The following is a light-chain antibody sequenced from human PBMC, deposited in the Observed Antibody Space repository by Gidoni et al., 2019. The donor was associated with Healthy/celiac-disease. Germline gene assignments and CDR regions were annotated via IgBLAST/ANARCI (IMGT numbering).Light chain of an antibody. CDR2: ASS. Sequence: IQMTQSPSSLSASVGDRVTINCRSSQGISSYLNWYQHKSGKAPKLLNYASSSLQSGVPSMFIGSGSRSDLILTIRRLQPEDFSTYFCQQSYSNPRTFGGGTKVEIK. J-gene: IGKJ4*01. V-gene: IGKV1-39*01. CDR1: QGISSY. CDR3: QQSYSNPRT.